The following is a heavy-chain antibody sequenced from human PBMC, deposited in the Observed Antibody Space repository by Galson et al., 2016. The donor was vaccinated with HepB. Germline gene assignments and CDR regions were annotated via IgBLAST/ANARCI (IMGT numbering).Heavy chain of an antibody. J-gene: IGHJ4*02. CDR1: GFTFDTHA. D-gene: IGHD6-19*01. CDR3: AKFQMAVTGNVGYFDY. V-gene: IGHV3-23*01. Sequence: SLRLSGAASGFTFDTHAMNWVRQAPGKGLEWVSAISGSGLKTDYADSVKGRFTIFRDNSKNTVSLQMSNLRVGDTAVYYCAKFQMAVTGNVGYFDYWGQGALVTVSS. CDR2: ISGSGLKT.